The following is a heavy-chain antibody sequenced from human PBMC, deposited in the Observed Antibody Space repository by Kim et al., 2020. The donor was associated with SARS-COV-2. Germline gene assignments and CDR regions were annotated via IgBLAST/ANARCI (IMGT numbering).Heavy chain of an antibody. J-gene: IGHJ2*01. CDR3: ASLSEGFDL. Sequence: SDTRYSPSFQGQVTISADKSISTAYLQWSSLKASHTAMYYCASLSEGFDLWGRGTLVTVSS. V-gene: IGHV5-51*01. CDR2: SDT. D-gene: IGHD3-10*01.